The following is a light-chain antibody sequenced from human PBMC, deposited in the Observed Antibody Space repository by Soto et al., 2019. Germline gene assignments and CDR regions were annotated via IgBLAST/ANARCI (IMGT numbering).Light chain of an antibody. CDR1: QSVSSN. J-gene: IGKJ1*01. CDR3: QQYGSSPTT. Sequence: EIVLTQSPGTLSLSPGERATLSCRASQSVSSNLAWYQQKPGQAPRLLIYGASSRATGIPDRVSGSGSGTDFTLTISRLEPEDFAVYYYQQYGSSPTTFGQGTKVDIE. V-gene: IGKV3-20*01. CDR2: GAS.